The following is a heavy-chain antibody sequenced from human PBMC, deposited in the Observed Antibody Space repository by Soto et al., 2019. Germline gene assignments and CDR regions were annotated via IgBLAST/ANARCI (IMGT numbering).Heavy chain of an antibody. Sequence: GGSLRLSCAPSGFTFRDYAMSWVRQAPGRGLEWVSTISGGGFDTHYADSVKGRFTISRDNVKDTLYIQMNNLRVEDTAVYYCAKDPSTGSADYWGQGTLVTVSS. CDR2: ISGGGFDT. V-gene: IGHV3-23*01. D-gene: IGHD3-9*01. CDR1: GFTFRDYA. J-gene: IGHJ4*02. CDR3: AKDPSTGSADY.